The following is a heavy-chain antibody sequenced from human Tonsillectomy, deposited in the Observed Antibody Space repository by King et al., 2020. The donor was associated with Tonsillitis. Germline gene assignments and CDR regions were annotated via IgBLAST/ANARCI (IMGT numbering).Heavy chain of an antibody. CDR3: ARGGYTYAYRNDAFDI. CDR2: INHSGST. V-gene: IGHV4-34*01. CDR1: GGSFSGYY. D-gene: IGHD3-16*01. Sequence: VQLQQWGAGLLKPSETLSLTCAVYGGSFSGYYWGWIRQSPGKGLEWIWEINHSGSTNYHPSLKSRVPISVDTSKNHFSLKQSSVTAADTAVYYCARGGYTYAYRNDAFDIWGQGTMVTVSS. J-gene: IGHJ3*02.